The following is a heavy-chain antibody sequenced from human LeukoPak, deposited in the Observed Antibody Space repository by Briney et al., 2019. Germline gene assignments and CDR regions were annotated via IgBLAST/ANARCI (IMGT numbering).Heavy chain of an antibody. CDR3: ARSSYTSGSSYFDY. CDR2: IKSKTDGGTT. V-gene: IGHV3-15*01. D-gene: IGHD3-10*01. CDR1: GFTFSNAW. J-gene: IGHJ4*02. Sequence: GGSLRLSCAASGFTFSNAWMSWVRQAPGKGLEWVGRIKSKTDGGTTDYAAPVKGRFTISRDDSKNTLYLQMNSLKTEDTAVYYCARSSYTSGSSYFDYWGQGTQVTVSA.